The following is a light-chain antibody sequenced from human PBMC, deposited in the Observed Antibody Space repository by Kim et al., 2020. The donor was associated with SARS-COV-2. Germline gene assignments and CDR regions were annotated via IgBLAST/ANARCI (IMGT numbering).Light chain of an antibody. V-gene: IGKV1-39*01. J-gene: IGKJ4*01. CDR3: QQSHTAPLLT. Sequence: DIQMTQSPSSLSASVGDRVTITCRASQSISSYLNWYQQKPGKAPKLLIYAASTLQSGAPSRFSGSGSGTDFTLTISSLQPEDVATYYCQQSHTAPLLTFGGGTKVDIK. CDR2: AAS. CDR1: QSISSY.